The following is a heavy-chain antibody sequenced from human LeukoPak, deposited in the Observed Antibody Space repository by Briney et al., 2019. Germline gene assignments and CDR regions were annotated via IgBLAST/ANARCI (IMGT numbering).Heavy chain of an antibody. CDR2: IYYSGST. J-gene: IGHJ4*02. D-gene: IGHD6-13*01. CDR3: ARLPNLKLLSSSSWTQFGDY. Sequence: TSETLSLTCTVSGGSISSSSYYWGWIRQPPGKGLEWIGSIYYSGSTYYNPSLKSRVTISVDTSKNQFSLKLSSVTAADTAVYYCARLPNLKLLSSSSWTQFGDYWGQGTLVTVSS. CDR1: GGSISSSSYY. V-gene: IGHV4-39*01.